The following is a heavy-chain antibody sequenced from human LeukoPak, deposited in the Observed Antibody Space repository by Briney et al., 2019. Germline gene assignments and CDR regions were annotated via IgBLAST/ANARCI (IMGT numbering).Heavy chain of an antibody. CDR1: GGSVSSDNW. J-gene: IGHJ4*02. D-gene: IGHD3-9*01. CDR3: AKAGVWLPAV. Sequence: PSKTLSLTCAVSGGSVSSDNWWSWVRQPPGKGLEWIGEIHHSGNTNYSPSLKSRVTISLDKSRNQFSLKLNSVTAADTAVYYCAKAGVWLPAVWGQGTLVTVSS. V-gene: IGHV4-4*02. CDR2: IHHSGNT.